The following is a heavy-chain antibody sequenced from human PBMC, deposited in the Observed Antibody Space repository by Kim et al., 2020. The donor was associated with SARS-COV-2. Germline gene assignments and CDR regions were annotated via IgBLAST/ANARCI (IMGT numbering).Heavy chain of an antibody. CDR3: AKHTTPATYYDFWSGYYTAYYYYYGMDV. V-gene: IGHV3-23*01. J-gene: IGHJ6*02. CDR1: GFTFSSYA. D-gene: IGHD3-3*01. Sequence: GGSLRLSCAASGFTFSSYAMSWVRQAPGKGLEWVSAISGSGGSTYYADSVKGRFTISRDNSKNTLYLQMNSLRAEDTAVYYCAKHTTPATYYDFWSGYYTAYYYYYGMDVWGQGTTVTVSS. CDR2: ISGSGGST.